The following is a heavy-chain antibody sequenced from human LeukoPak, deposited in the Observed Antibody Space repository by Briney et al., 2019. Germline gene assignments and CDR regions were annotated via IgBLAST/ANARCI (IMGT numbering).Heavy chain of an antibody. D-gene: IGHD5-24*01. CDR1: GFTFSSYT. Sequence: GGSLRLSCAASGFTFSSYTMNWVRQAPGKGLEWVSYISSGNSNIYYADSVKGRFTISRDNAKNSLYLQMNSLRAEDTAVYYCARGTWATLYYYYMDVWGKGTTVTVSS. CDR3: ARGTWATLYYYYMDV. J-gene: IGHJ6*03. V-gene: IGHV3-48*01. CDR2: ISSGNSNI.